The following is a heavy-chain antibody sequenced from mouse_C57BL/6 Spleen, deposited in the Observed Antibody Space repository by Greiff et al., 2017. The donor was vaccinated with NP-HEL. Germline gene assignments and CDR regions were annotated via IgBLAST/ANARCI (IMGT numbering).Heavy chain of an antibody. Sequence: EVKVVESGGGLVKPGGSLKLSCAASGFTFSDYGMHWVRQAPEKGLEWVAYISSGSSTIYYADTVKGRFTISRDNAKNTLFLQMTSLRSEDTAMYYCASGYDYDAWFAYWGQGTLVTVSA. CDR2: ISSGSSTI. V-gene: IGHV5-17*01. CDR3: ASGYDYDAWFAY. J-gene: IGHJ3*01. CDR1: GFTFSDYG. D-gene: IGHD2-4*01.